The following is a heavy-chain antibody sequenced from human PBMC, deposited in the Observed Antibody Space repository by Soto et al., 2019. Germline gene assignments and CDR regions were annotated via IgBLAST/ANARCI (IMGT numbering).Heavy chain of an antibody. V-gene: IGHV4-30-2*01. CDR2: IYHSGST. CDR1: GGSISSGGYS. Sequence: PSETLSLTCAVSGGSISSGGYSWSWIRQPPGKGLEWIGYIYHSGSTYYNPSLKSRVTISVDRSKNQFSLKLSSVTAADTAVYYCAIGVTPYYFDYWGQGTLVTVSS. D-gene: IGHD5-18*01. J-gene: IGHJ4*02. CDR3: AIGVTPYYFDY.